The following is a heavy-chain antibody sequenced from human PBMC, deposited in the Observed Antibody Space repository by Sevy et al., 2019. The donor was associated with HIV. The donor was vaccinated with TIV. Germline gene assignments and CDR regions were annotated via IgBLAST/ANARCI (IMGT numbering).Heavy chain of an antibody. CDR1: GVSIRDSSYY. CDR2: IYSYGET. D-gene: IGHD6-13*01. CDR3: ARSMEQQLDAFDI. Sequence: SETLSLTCTVSGVSIRDSSYYWAWIRQPPGKGLEWIGNIYSYGETYYNSSLKSRVTISVDTSKNQFSLSLTSMTAADTAIYFCARSMEQQLDAFDIWGQGTMVTVSS. V-gene: IGHV4-39*01. J-gene: IGHJ3*02.